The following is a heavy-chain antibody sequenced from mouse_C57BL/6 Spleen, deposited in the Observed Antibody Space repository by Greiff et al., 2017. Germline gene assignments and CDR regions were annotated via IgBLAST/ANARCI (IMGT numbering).Heavy chain of an antibody. V-gene: IGHV1-15*01. CDR2: IDPETGGT. CDR3: TRSPSIYYDYEDYAMDY. J-gene: IGHJ4*01. Sequence: QVQLKESGAELVRPGASVTLSCKASGYTFTDYEMHWVKQTPVHGLEWIGAIDPETGGTAYNQKFKGKAILTADKSSSTAYMELRSLTSEDSAVYYCTRSPSIYYDYEDYAMDYWGQGTSVTVSS. CDR1: GYTFTDYE. D-gene: IGHD2-4*01.